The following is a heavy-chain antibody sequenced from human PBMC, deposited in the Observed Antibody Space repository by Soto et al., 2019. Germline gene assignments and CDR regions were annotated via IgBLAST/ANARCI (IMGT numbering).Heavy chain of an antibody. J-gene: IGHJ4*02. CDR1: GYTFTSYD. CDR3: ARGDRAVETSDD. Sequence: QVQLVQSGAEVKKPGASVKVSCKASGYTFTSYDINWVRQAPGQGLEWMGWMNPNSGNTGYAQKFQGRVTMTRNTSMSTPYLGRSSVRSEETAVYYSARGDRAVETSDDWGQGTLVTVSS. V-gene: IGHV1-8*01. CDR2: MNPNSGNT. D-gene: IGHD5-18*01.